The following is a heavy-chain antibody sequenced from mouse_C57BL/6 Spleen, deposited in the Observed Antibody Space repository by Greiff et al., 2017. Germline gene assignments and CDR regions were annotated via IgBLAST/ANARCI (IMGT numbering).Heavy chain of an antibody. CDR2: IYPGSGNT. CDR1: GYTFTDYY. Sequence: QVQLQQSGAELVRPGASVKLSCKASGYTFTDYYINWVKQRPGQGLEWIARIYPGSGNTYYNEKFKGKATLTAEKSSSTAYMQLSSLTSEDSAVYFCARGYDYDGAFYAMDYWGQGTSVTVSS. V-gene: IGHV1-76*01. D-gene: IGHD2-4*01. J-gene: IGHJ4*01. CDR3: ARGYDYDGAFYAMDY.